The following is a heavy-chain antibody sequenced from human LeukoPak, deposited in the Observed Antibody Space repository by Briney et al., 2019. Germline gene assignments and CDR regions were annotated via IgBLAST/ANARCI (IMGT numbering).Heavy chain of an antibody. J-gene: IGHJ4*02. CDR2: ISYDGSNT. V-gene: IGHV3-30*04. CDR3: ARDGGGDYFDF. Sequence: GGSLRLSCAASGFTFRRYAMHWLRQAPGKGLEWAAVISYDGSNTYHVDSVKGRFTISRDNTKNTLYLQMNSLRAEDTAVYYCARDGGGDYFDFWGQGTLVTVSS. D-gene: IGHD2-21*01. CDR1: GFTFRRYA.